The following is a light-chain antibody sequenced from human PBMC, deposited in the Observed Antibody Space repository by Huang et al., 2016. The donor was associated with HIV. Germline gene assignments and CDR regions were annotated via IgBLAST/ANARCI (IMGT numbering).Light chain of an antibody. CDR3: QQYGSSPWT. CDR2: GAS. J-gene: IGKJ2*02. CDR1: QSVTTSY. Sequence: EIVLTQSPGTLSLSPGERATLSCRASQSVTTSYLAWDQQKPGQAPRLLIYGASSRATDIPDRFSGSGSGTDFTLTISRLEPEDFAVYYCQQYGSSPWTFGQGTKLEIK. V-gene: IGKV3-20*01.